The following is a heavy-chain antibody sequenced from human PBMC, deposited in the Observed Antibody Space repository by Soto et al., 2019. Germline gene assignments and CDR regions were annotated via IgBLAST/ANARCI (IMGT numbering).Heavy chain of an antibody. CDR2: ISAYNGNT. D-gene: IGHD3-10*01. CDR3: ARDLYYSGSGSSPTST. CDR1: GYTFTSYY. Sequence: GASVKVSCKASGYTFTSYYMHWVRQAPGQGLEWMGWISAYNGNTNYAQKLQGRVTMTTDTSTSTAYMELRSLRSDDTAVYYCARDLYYSGSGSSPTSTWGQGTLVTVSS. V-gene: IGHV1-18*04. J-gene: IGHJ5*02.